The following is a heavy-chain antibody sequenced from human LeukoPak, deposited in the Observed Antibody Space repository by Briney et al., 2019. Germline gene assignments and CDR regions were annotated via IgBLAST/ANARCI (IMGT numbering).Heavy chain of an antibody. V-gene: IGHV3-11*01. CDR3: AKDFHRLGEFDAFDI. CDR2: IRSSGSTI. CDR1: GFTFSDAW. J-gene: IGHJ3*02. Sequence: GGSLRLSCAASGFTFSDAWMTWVRQAPGKGLEWVSYIRSSGSTIYYVDSVKGRFTISRDNAKNSLYLQMNSLRAEDTALYYCAKDFHRLGEFDAFDIWGQGTMVTVSS. D-gene: IGHD3-16*01.